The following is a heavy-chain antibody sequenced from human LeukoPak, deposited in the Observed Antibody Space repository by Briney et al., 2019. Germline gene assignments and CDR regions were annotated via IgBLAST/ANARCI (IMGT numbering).Heavy chain of an antibody. Sequence: SETLSLTCTVSGGSISSYYWSWIRQPPGKGLEWIGYIYTSGSTNYNHSLKSRVTISVDTSKNQFSLKLSSVTAADTAVYYCARRNYGSSGYYGGSYYFDYWGQGTLVTVSS. CDR2: IYTSGST. J-gene: IGHJ4*02. D-gene: IGHD3-22*01. V-gene: IGHV4-4*09. CDR3: ARRNYGSSGYYGGSYYFDY. CDR1: GGSISSYY.